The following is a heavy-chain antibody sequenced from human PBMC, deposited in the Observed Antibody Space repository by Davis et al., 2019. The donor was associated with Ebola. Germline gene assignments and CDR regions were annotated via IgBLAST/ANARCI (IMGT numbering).Heavy chain of an antibody. J-gene: IGHJ4*02. V-gene: IGHV1-69*06. CDR2: IIPVFGTA. Sequence: AASVKVSCKASGGTFSSYAISWVRQAPGQGLEWMGGIIPVFGTANYAHKFQGRVTITADKSTSTAYMELSSLRSEDTAVYYCAVSLDADIVVVVAAPFDYWGQGTLVTVSS. D-gene: IGHD2-15*01. CDR1: GGTFSSYA. CDR3: AVSLDADIVVVVAAPFDY.